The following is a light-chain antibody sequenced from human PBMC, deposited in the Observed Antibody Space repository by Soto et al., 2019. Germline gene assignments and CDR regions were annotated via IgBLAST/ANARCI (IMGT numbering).Light chain of an antibody. CDR2: SNK. J-gene: IGLJ2*01. V-gene: IGLV1-44*01. CDR3: AAWDESLNGVV. CDR1: SSNIGNNN. Sequence: QSVLTQPPSASGTPGERVTISCSGRSSNIGNNNVNWYQQFPGRAPKLLIYSNKERPSGVPDRFSGSKSGTSASLAINRLQSEDEADYYCAAWDESLNGVVFGGGTKLTVL.